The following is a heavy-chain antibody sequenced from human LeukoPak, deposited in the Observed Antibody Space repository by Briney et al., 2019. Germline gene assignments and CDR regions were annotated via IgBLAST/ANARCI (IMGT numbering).Heavy chain of an antibody. CDR3: ARLPIAVRWFGELLSSY. CDR1: GGSFSGYY. J-gene: IGHJ4*02. D-gene: IGHD3-10*01. V-gene: IGHV4-34*01. Sequence: SETLSLTCAVYGGSFSGYYWSWIRQPPGKGLEWIGEINHSGSTNYNPSLKSRVTISVDTSKNQFSLKLSSVTAADTAVYYCARLPIAVRWFGELLSSYWGQGTLVTVSS. CDR2: INHSGST.